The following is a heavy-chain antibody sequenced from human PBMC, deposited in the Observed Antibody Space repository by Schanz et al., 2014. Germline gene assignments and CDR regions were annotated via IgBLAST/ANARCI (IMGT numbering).Heavy chain of an antibody. V-gene: IGHV3-23*04. CDR2: IGGSGDST. D-gene: IGHD3-9*01. J-gene: IGHJ4*02. CDR3: AKHVRSLTGNDY. CDR1: GFTFSNHA. Sequence: LVESGGGVVQPGRSLRLSCAASGFTFSNHALSWVRQAPGKGLEWVSGIGGSGDSTHYADSVKGRFIISRDNSKNTLYLQVNSLRAEDTAVYYCAKHVRSLTGNDYWGQGTLVTVSS.